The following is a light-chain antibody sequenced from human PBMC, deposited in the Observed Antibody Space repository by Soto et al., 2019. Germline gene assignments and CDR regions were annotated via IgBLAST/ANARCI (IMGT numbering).Light chain of an antibody. CDR3: AAWDDSLKKYV. V-gene: IGLV1-44*01. CDR1: SSNIGSKT. Sequence: QSVLTQPPSASGTPGQRVTISCSGSSSNIGSKTVSWYQHLPGTAPKLLIYNNNQRPSGVPDRFSGSKSGTSASLAISGLQSEDEADYYCAAWDDSLKKYVFGTGTKLTVL. J-gene: IGLJ1*01. CDR2: NNN.